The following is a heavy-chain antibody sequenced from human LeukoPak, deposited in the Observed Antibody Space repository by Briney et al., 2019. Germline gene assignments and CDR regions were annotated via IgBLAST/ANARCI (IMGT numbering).Heavy chain of an antibody. D-gene: IGHD2-2*01. Sequence: NTSETLSLTCTVSGGSISSGGYYWSWIRQPPGKGLEWIGSIYYSGSTYYNPSLKSRVTISVDTSKNQFSLKLSSVTAADTAVYYCARQGYCSSTSCHLNAWYYYYMDVWGKGTTVTVSS. CDR1: GGSISSGGYY. CDR2: IYYSGST. J-gene: IGHJ6*03. CDR3: ARQGYCSSTSCHLNAWYYYYMDV. V-gene: IGHV4-30-2*03.